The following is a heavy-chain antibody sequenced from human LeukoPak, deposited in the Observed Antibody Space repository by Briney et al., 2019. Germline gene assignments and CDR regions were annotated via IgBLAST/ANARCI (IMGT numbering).Heavy chain of an antibody. D-gene: IGHD6-19*01. CDR2: INTNTGNP. J-gene: IGHJ4*02. CDR3: ARGYSSGWRSYYFDY. CDR1: GYTFTGYY. V-gene: IGHV7-4-1*02. Sequence: GASVNVSCKASGYTFTGYYMHWVRQAPGQGLEWMGWINTNTGNPTYAQGFTGRFVFSLDTSVSTAYLQISSLKAEDTAVYYCARGYSSGWRSYYFDYWGQGTLVTVSS.